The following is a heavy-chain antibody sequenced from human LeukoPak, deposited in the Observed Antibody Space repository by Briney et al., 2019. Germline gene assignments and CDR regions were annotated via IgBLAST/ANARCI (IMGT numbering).Heavy chain of an antibody. J-gene: IGHJ6*02. CDR1: GYTFTGYY. V-gene: IGHV1-2*02. CDR3: ATIGSDYYYYYGMDV. CDR2: INPNSGGT. D-gene: IGHD6-19*01. Sequence: ASVKVSCKASGYTFTGYYMHWVRQAPGQGLEWMGWINPNSGGTNYAQKFQGRVTMTRDTSISTAYMELSRLRSDDTAVYYCATIGSDYYYYYGMDVWGQGTTVTVSS.